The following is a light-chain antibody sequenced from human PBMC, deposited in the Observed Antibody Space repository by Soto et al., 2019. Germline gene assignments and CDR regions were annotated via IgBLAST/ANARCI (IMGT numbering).Light chain of an antibody. Sequence: QSVLTHPRSVSGSPGQSVTISCSGTSSDVGGYNYVSWYQQYAGKAPKLMIYDVSKRPSGVPDRFSGSKSGNTASLTITGLQAEDEADYYCCSYAGRYTYVFGTGTKVTVL. J-gene: IGLJ1*01. CDR2: DVS. CDR1: SSDVGGYNY. CDR3: CSYAGRYTYV. V-gene: IGLV2-11*01.